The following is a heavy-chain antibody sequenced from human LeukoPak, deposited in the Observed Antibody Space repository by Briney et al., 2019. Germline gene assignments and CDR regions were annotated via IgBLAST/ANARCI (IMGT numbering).Heavy chain of an antibody. CDR1: GGSISSNTYY. CDR3: ARSYCSSSCYAVGAFDI. CDR2: IHYSGST. Sequence: SETLSLTCTVSGGSISSNTYYWGWIRQPPGKGLEWMGSIHYSGSTYYNPSLKSRVTISVDMSKNRFSLKLSSVTAADTAVYYCARSYCSSSCYAVGAFDIWGQGTVVTVSS. V-gene: IGHV4-39*01. D-gene: IGHD2-2*01. J-gene: IGHJ3*02.